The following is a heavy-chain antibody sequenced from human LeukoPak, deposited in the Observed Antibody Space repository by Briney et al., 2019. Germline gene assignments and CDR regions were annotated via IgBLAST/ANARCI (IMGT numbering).Heavy chain of an antibody. V-gene: IGHV4-59*12. CDR3: ARDDPTADAFDI. J-gene: IGHJ3*02. CDR2: IHYSGTT. Sequence: PSETLSLTCTVSGGSMSSYYWSWIRQPPGKGLEWIGYIHYSGTTNYNPSLKSRVTISVDTSKNQFSLRLSSVTAADTAVYYCARDDPTADAFDIWGQGTMVTVSS. CDR1: GGSMSSYY. D-gene: IGHD1-14*01.